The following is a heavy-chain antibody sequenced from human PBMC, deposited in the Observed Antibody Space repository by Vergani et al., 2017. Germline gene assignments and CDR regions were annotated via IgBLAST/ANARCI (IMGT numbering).Heavy chain of an antibody. Sequence: QVQLQQLGAGLLKPSETLSLTCAVYDGSITGYYWSWVRQAPGKGLDWVSYISTSSSTIYYADSVKGRFTISRDNAKNSLFLQMNSLRAEDTAVYYCARDFAPTADTGSDFWGQGTLVTVSS. J-gene: IGHJ4*02. V-gene: IGHV3-11*04. CDR2: ISTSSSTI. CDR3: ARDFAPTADTGSDF. D-gene: IGHD7-27*01. CDR1: DGSITGYY.